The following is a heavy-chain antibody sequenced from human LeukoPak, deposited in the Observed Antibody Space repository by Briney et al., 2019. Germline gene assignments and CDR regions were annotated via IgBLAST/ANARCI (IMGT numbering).Heavy chain of an antibody. V-gene: IGHV1-18*01. J-gene: IGHJ6*03. CDR2: ISAYNGNT. D-gene: IGHD6-19*01. CDR1: GYTFTSYG. Sequence: APVKVSCKASGYTFTSYGISWVRQAPGQGLEWMGWISAYNGNTNYAQKLQGRVTMTTDTSTSTAYMELRSLRSDDTAVYYCARRAVAGYYYYYYYMDVWGKGTTVTVSS. CDR3: ARRAVAGYYYYYYYMDV.